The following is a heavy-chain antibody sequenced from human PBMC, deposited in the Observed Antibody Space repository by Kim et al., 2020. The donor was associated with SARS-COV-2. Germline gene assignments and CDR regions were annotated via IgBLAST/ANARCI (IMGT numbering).Heavy chain of an antibody. CDR3: ARTMVRGVITTFDY. V-gene: IGHV4-30-4*01. CDR2: IYYSGTT. CDR1: GGSISSADYY. J-gene: IGHJ4*02. Sequence: SETLCLTCTVSGGSISSADYYWSWIRQPPGKGLEWIGYIYYSGTTYYNPSLRSRVTMSVDTSKNQFSLKLSSVTAADTAVYYCARTMVRGVITTFDYWGQGTLVTVSS. D-gene: IGHD3-10*01.